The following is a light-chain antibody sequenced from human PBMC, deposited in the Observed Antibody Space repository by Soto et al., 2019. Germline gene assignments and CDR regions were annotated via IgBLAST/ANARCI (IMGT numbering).Light chain of an antibody. Sequence: DIQMTQSPSSLSASVGDRVTITCQASQDISNYLNWYQQKAGKAPKLLIYDASNLESGVPSRFSGSGSGTEFTLTVSSLQPDDFATYYCQQYNTFWTFGQGTKVDIK. CDR2: DAS. CDR1: QDISNY. V-gene: IGKV1-33*01. J-gene: IGKJ1*01. CDR3: QQYNTFWT.